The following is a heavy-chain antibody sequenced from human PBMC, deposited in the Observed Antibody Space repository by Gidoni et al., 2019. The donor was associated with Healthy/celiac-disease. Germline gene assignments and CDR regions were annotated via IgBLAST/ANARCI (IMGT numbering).Heavy chain of an antibody. CDR3: ARAPEGLSINEVDY. CDR2: IYYSGST. D-gene: IGHD6-19*01. Sequence: RSIYYSGSTYYNPSLKSRVTISVDTSKNQFSLKLSSVTAADPAVDYCARAPEGLSINEVDYWGQGTLVTVSS. J-gene: IGHJ4*02. V-gene: IGHV4-39*01.